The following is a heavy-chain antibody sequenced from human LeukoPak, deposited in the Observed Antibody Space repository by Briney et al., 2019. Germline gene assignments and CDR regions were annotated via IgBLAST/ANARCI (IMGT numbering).Heavy chain of an antibody. V-gene: IGHV4-38-2*02. CDR2: IYHSESA. D-gene: IGHD6-19*01. Sequence: SETLSLTCTVSGYSISSGYYWGWIRQPPGKGLEWIGSIYHSESADYNPSLKSRVTISVDTTRNQFSLKLRSVTAADTAVYYCAVNLYSSGWYSDYWDQGTLVTVSS. CDR3: AVNLYSSGWYSDY. CDR1: GYSISSGYY. J-gene: IGHJ4*02.